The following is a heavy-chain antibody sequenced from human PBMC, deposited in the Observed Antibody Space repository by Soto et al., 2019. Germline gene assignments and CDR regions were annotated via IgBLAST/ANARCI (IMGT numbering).Heavy chain of an antibody. D-gene: IGHD6-13*01. V-gene: IGHV1-8*01. CDR1: GYTFTNYD. CDR3: ARVAHSSRFQFHMDV. CDR2: MNPNRGNT. Sequence: GASVKVSCKASGYTFTNYDISWVRQATGQGLEWMGWMNPNRGNTGYAQKFQGRGTMARDTSITTAYLELSSLRSEDTAVYYCARVAHSSRFQFHMDVWGKGATVTVSS. J-gene: IGHJ6*03.